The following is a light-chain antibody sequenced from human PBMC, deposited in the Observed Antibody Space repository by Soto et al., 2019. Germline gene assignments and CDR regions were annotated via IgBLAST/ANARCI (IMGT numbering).Light chain of an antibody. CDR3: AAWDDSLNGPV. V-gene: IGLV1-44*01. Sequence: QSVLTQPPSASGTPGQRVTISCSGSRSNIGSNTVNWYRQYPGTAPKVLIHTTNQRPSGVPDRFSASKSGTSASLAISDLQSDDEAHYHCAAWDDSLNGPVFGGGTKLTVL. CDR1: RSNIGSNT. CDR2: TTN. J-gene: IGLJ3*02.